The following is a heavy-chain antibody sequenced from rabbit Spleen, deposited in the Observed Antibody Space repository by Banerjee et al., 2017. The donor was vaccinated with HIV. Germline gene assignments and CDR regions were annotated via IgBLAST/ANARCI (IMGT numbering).Heavy chain of an antibody. V-gene: IGHV1S40*01. CDR2: IDTGSSGST. CDR3: ARDASGTSDYFRL. D-gene: IGHD8-1*01. CDR1: GFSFSSSYY. J-gene: IGHJ6*01. Sequence: QSLEESGGDLVKPGASLTLTCTASGFSFSSSYYMCWVRQAPGKGLEWVACIDTGSSGSTYYANWAKGRFTISKTSSTTVTLQMTSLTAADTATYFCARDASGTSDYFRLWGPGTLVTVS.